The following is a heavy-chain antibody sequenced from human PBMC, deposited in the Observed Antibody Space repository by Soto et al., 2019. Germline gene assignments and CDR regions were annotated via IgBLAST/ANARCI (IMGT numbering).Heavy chain of an antibody. V-gene: IGHV4-34*01. J-gene: IGHJ5*02. CDR2: INRSGST. D-gene: IGHD2-15*01. Sequence: QVQLQQWGAGLLKPSETLSLTCAVYGGCFSGYYWSWIRQPPGKGLEWIGEINRSGSTNYNPSLKKGRTTTAETNNNHSSLKLSSGTAADTAVYYCAGNDIVAVVDPAGCSLDPWGQGTLVTVSS. CDR3: AGNDIVAVVDPAGCSLDP. CDR1: GGCFSGYY.